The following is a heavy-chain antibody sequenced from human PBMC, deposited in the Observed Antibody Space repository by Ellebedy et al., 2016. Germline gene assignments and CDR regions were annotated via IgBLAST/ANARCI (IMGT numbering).Heavy chain of an antibody. D-gene: IGHD6-13*01. CDR2: ISGSGGST. V-gene: IGHV3-23*01. Sequence: GGSLRLSCTASGFTFSSYAMTWVRQATGKGLECVSVISGSGGSTYYADSVKGRFTISRDNSKNTLYLQMNSLRTEDTAVYYCAKYISSSGIREFDYWGQGTLVTVSS. J-gene: IGHJ4*02. CDR1: GFTFSSYA. CDR3: AKYISSSGIREFDY.